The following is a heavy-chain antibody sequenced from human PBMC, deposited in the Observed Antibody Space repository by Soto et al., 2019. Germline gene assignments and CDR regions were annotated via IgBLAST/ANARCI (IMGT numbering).Heavy chain of an antibody. J-gene: IGHJ4*02. D-gene: IGHD3-16*01. Sequence: SETLSLTCTVSGGSISSSSYYWGWIRQPPGKGLEWIGSIYYSGSTYYNPSLKSRVTISVDTSKNQFSLKLSSVTAADTAVYYCARQTPAVRYDYIWAPFYFWGQGTLVPVSS. CDR3: ARQTPAVRYDYIWAPFYF. V-gene: IGHV4-39*01. CDR1: GGSISSSSYY. CDR2: IYYSGST.